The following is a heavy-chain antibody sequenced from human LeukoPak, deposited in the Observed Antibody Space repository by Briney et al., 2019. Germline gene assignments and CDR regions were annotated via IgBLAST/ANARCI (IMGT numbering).Heavy chain of an antibody. Sequence: ASVKVSCKASRYTFTSYDINWVRQATGQGLEWMGWMNPNSSNTGYAQKFQGRVTMTRNTSISTAYMELSSLRSEDTAVYYCARRYYYGSGSYYPNDYWGQGTLVTVSS. D-gene: IGHD3-10*01. CDR1: RYTFTSYD. CDR3: ARRYYYGSGSYYPNDY. CDR2: MNPNSSNT. V-gene: IGHV1-8*01. J-gene: IGHJ4*02.